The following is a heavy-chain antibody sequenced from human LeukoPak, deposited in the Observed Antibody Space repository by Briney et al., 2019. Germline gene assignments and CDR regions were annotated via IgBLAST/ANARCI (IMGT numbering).Heavy chain of an antibody. CDR2: ISGSGGST. CDR1: EFTFSNYA. CDR3: AKSTSSSGSFYSGLDY. V-gene: IGHV3-23*01. J-gene: IGHJ4*02. Sequence: GGSLRLSCAASEFTFSNYAMTWVRQAPGKGLEWVSCISGSGGSTYYADSVKGRSTISRDDSKNTLYLQMNSLRAEDTAIYYCAKSTSSSGSFYSGLDYWGQGTLVTVSS. D-gene: IGHD2-15*01.